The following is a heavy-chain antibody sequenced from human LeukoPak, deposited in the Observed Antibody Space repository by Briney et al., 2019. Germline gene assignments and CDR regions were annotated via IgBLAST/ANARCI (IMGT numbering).Heavy chain of an antibody. J-gene: IGHJ4*02. CDR1: GYTFTSYG. D-gene: IGHD2-2*01. CDR2: ISAYNGNT. V-gene: IGHV1-18*01. CDR3: ARDIVVVPAAIRFDY. Sequence: ASVKVSCKASGYTFTSYGISWVRQAPGQGLEWMGWISAYNGNTNYAQKLQGRVTMTTDTSTSTAYMELRSLRSDNTAVYYCARDIVVVPAAIRFDYWGQGTLVTVSS.